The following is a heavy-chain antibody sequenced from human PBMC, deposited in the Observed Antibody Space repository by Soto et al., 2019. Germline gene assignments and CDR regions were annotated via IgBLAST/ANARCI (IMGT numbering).Heavy chain of an antibody. J-gene: IGHJ4*02. Sequence: QVQLVQSGAEVKEPGSSVKVSCKASGDLFNNHAFNWVRQAPGQGLEWMGRISPLFSTTNYAQKFQGRVTIGVDELTTIVYLEVNNLESDDTAMYYCAASSAIAAAGYFKFWGQGTLGTVSP. D-gene: IGHD6-13*01. V-gene: IGHV1-69*01. CDR2: ISPLFSTT. CDR3: AASSAIAAAGYFKF. CDR1: GDLFNNHA.